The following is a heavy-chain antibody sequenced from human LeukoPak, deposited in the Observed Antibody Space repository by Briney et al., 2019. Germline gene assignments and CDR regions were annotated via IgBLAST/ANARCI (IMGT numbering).Heavy chain of an antibody. J-gene: IGHJ5*02. CDR3: ARDEDNWNDA. V-gene: IGHV3-21*01. CDR2: ISSSSSYI. CDR1: GFTFSSYS. Sequence: GGSLRLSCAASGFTFSSYSMNWVRQAPGKGLEWVSSISSSSSYIYYADSVKGRFTISRDNAKDSLYLQMNSLRAEDTAVYYCARDEDNWNDAWGQGTLVTVSS.